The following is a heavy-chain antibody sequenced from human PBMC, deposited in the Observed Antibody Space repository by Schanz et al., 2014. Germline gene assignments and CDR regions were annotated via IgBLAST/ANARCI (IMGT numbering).Heavy chain of an antibody. V-gene: IGHV1-46*03. CDR2: IYPSGGST. J-gene: IGHJ4*02. Sequence: QVQLVQSGAEVKKPGASVKVSCKASGYTFTSDSMHWVRQAPGQELEWMGMIYPSGGSTTYAQKFQGRVTMTRDTSTSTVYMELSSLRSEDTAVYYCARDGVDAAAGGNYWGQGTLVTVSS. D-gene: IGHD6-13*01. CDR1: GYTFTSDS. CDR3: ARDGVDAAAGGNY.